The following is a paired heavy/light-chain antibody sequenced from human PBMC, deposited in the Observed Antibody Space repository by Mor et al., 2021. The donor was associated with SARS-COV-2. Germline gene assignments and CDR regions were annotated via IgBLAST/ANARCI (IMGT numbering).Heavy chain of an antibody. CDR2: IDPSDSYT. D-gene: IGHD2-2*01. CDR1: GYSFTSYW. Sequence: EVQLVQSGAEVKKPGESLRISCKGSGYSFTSYWISWVRQMPGKGLEWMGRIDPSDSYTNYSPSFQGHVTISADKSISTAYLQWSSLKASDTAMYYCASPYPYCSSTSCDRSDYYYYMDVWGKGTTVTVSS. CDR3: ASPYPYCSSTSCDRSDYYYYMDV. V-gene: IGHV5-10-1*01. J-gene: IGHJ6*03.
Light chain of an antibody. CDR2: QDS. V-gene: IGLV3-1*01. CDR1: KLGDKY. Sequence: SYELTQPPSVSVSPGQTASITCSGDKLGDKYACWYQQKPGQSPVLVIYQDSKRPSGIPERFSGSNSGNTATLTISGTQAMDEADYYCQAWDSSTGEVFGGGTKLTVL. J-gene: IGLJ3*02. CDR3: QAWDSSTGEV.